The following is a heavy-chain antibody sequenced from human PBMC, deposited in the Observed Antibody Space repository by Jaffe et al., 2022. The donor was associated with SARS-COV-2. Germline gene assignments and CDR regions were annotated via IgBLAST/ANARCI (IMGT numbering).Heavy chain of an antibody. D-gene: IGHD1-26*01. J-gene: IGHJ5*02. V-gene: IGHV3-23*04. CDR1: GFTFSNSA. CDR3: AKGWEEKYFGYGGA. CDR2: ISGSGINT. Sequence: EVQLVESGGTLVQPGGSLRLSCAASGFTFSNSAMGWVRQAPGKGLEWLSTISGSGINTYYADSVEGRFTISRDNSKNTLHVQLNSLRAEDTAIYYCAKGWEEKYFGYGGAWGQGTLVTVSS.